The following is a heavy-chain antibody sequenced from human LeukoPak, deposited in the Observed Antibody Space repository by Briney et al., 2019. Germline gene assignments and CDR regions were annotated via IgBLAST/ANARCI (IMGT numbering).Heavy chain of an antibody. V-gene: IGHV3-73*01. D-gene: IGHD3-3*02. CDR2: IRSKTYNYAT. J-gene: IGHJ4*02. Sequence: GGSLRLSCAASGFTFSGSAMHWVRQASGKGLEWVGRIRSKTYNYATAYAASVKGRFTISRDDSKNTAYLQMNSLKTEDTAVYYCTTQVGGISDYWGQGTLVTVSS. CDR3: TTQVGGISDY. CDR1: GFTFSGSA.